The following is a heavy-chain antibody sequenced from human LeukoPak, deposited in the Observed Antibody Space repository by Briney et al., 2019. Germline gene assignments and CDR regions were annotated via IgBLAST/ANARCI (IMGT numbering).Heavy chain of an antibody. V-gene: IGHV3-48*04. J-gene: IGHJ4*02. Sequence: PGGSLRLSCAGSGFNFGIYSMDWVRQAPGKGLEWVAYVSAGSTGIFYAASVKGRFSISRDNAQKSLYLQMNSLRAEDTAIYYCVREKGGFGFVLWGRGTLVTVSS. CDR3: VREKGGFGFVL. D-gene: IGHD3-16*01. CDR1: GFNFGIYS. CDR2: VSAGSTGI.